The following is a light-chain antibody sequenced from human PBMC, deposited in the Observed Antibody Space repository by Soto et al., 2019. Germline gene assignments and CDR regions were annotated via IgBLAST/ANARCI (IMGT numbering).Light chain of an antibody. V-gene: IGKV1-33*01. Sequence: DIQMTQSPSSLSASVVGGVTITFQASHDIKKYLNWYQQKAHKVPKLLIHDVSTLATGVPSRFTGSGSGTDFTLTINGLQPEDVATYYCQQFDDLPLTFGGGTKVDIK. CDR3: QQFDDLPLT. CDR2: DVS. J-gene: IGKJ4*01. CDR1: HDIKKY.